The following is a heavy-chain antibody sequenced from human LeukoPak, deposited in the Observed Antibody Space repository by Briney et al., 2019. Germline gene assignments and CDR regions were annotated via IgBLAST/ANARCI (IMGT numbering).Heavy chain of an antibody. CDR2: IYHSGST. J-gene: IGHJ2*01. D-gene: IGHD3-10*01. Sequence: SETLSLTCTVSGYSISSGYYWGWIRQPPGKGLEWIGSIYHSGSTYYNPSLKSRVTISVDTSKNQFSLKLNSVTAADTAVYYCARDLYYQYFDLWGRGTLVTVSS. V-gene: IGHV4-38-2*02. CDR3: ARDLYYQYFDL. CDR1: GYSISSGYY.